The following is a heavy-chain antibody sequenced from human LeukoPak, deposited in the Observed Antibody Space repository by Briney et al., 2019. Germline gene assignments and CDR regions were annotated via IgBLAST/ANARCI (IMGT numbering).Heavy chain of an antibody. J-gene: IGHJ4*02. Sequence: GGSLRLSCAASGFTFSDYYMSWIRQAPGKGLEYVSAISSNGGSTYYANSVKGRFTISRDNSKNTLYLQMGSLRAEDMAVYYCARTYKTVAGWFDYWGQGTLVTVSS. CDR2: ISSNGGST. CDR3: ARTYKTVAGWFDY. CDR1: GFTFSDYY. D-gene: IGHD6-19*01. V-gene: IGHV3-64*01.